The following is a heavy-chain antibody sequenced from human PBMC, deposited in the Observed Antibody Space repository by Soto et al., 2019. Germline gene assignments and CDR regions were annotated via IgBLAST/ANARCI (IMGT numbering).Heavy chain of an antibody. CDR3: ARLYVRGAGTKLYYYYYGMDV. Sequence: GASVKVSCKASGGTFSSYAISWVRQAPGQGLEWMGGIIPIFGTANYAQKFQGRVTITADESTSTAYMELSSLRSEDTAVYYCARLYVRGAGTKLYYYYYGMDVWGQGTTVTVSS. V-gene: IGHV1-69*13. J-gene: IGHJ6*02. D-gene: IGHD3-10*02. CDR1: GGTFSSYA. CDR2: IIPIFGTA.